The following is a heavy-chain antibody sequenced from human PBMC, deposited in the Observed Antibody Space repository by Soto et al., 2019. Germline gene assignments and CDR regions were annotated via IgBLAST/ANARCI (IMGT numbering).Heavy chain of an antibody. D-gene: IGHD6-13*01. CDR2: IYYSGST. CDR3: ARTGYTSSWYVLDY. Sequence: QVQLQESGPGLVKPSETLSLTCTVSGGSISSYYWSWIRQPPEKGLEWIGFIYYSGSTNYNPSLKSRVTISLDTSKNQFSLKLSSVIAADTAVYYCARTGYTSSWYVLDYWGQGTLVTVSS. V-gene: IGHV4-59*08. CDR1: GGSISSYY. J-gene: IGHJ4*02.